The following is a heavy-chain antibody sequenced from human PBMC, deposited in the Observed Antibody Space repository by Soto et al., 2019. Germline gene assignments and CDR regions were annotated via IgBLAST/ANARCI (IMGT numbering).Heavy chain of an antibody. J-gene: IGHJ4*02. CDR2: ISGSGGST. V-gene: IGHV3-23*01. D-gene: IGHD3-22*01. CDR1: GFTFSSYA. CDR3: AKRPGRYYDSSGYFTD. Sequence: GGSLRLSCAASGFTFSSYAMSWVRQAPGKGLEWVSAISGSGGSTYYADSVKGRFTISRDNSKNTLYLQMNSLRAEDTAVYYCAKRPGRYYDSSGYFTDWGQGTLVTVSS.